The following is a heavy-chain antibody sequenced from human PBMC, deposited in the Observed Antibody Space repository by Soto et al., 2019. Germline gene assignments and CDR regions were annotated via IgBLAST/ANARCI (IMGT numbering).Heavy chain of an antibody. Sequence: QVHLQQSGPGLVKPSETLSLTCTVSGDSITIYYWGWIRQPPGKGLEWIGSISYSGITYYNPSLKSRVTISLDTSNSQFSLKLRSVTAADTAVYYCARAKKERDCFDYWGQGTLVTVSS. J-gene: IGHJ4*02. CDR2: ISYSGIT. CDR3: ARAKKERDCFDY. V-gene: IGHV4-59*13. CDR1: GDSITIYY.